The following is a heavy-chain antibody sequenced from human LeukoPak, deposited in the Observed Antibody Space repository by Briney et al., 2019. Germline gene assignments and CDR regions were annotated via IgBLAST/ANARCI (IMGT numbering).Heavy chain of an antibody. D-gene: IGHD5-24*01. CDR1: GYTFTGYY. V-gene: IGHV1-2*02. J-gene: IGHJ4*02. CDR2: INPNSGGT. Sequence: GASVKVSCKASGYTFTGYYMHWVRQAPGQGLEWMGWINPNSGGTNYAQKLQGRVTMTTDTSTSTAYMELRSLRSDDTAVYYCARESSEADGSYDYWGQGTLVTVSS. CDR3: ARESSEADGSYDY.